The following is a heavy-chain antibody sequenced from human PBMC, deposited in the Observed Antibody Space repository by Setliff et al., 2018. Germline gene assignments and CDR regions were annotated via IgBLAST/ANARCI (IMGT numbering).Heavy chain of an antibody. CDR2: IYYSGST. V-gene: IGHV4-59*01. Sequence: SETLSLTCTVSGGSINNYYWSWIRQSPGKGLEWIGYIYYSGSTNYNPSLKSRVTISVDTSKNQFSLKLSSVTAEDTAVYYCAREGVDSRSSTDYRYYMDVWGKGTTVTVSS. D-gene: IGHD3-22*01. CDR1: GGSINNYY. CDR3: AREGVDSRSSTDYRYYMDV. J-gene: IGHJ6*03.